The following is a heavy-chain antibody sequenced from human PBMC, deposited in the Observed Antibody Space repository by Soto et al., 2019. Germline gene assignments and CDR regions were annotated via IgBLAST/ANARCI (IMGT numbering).Heavy chain of an antibody. J-gene: IGHJ5*02. CDR1: GFSLSTSGVG. CDR3: AHHTVADGPFSP. D-gene: IGHD4-4*01. Sequence: QITLKESGPTLVKPTQTLTLTCTFSGFSLSTSGVGVGWIRQPPGKAPEWLALIYWNDDKIYSPSLNSRPAITKDTSRDQVVLTVSDMDTVDTATYHCAHHTVADGPFSPWGQGTLVTVSS. CDR2: IYWNDDK. V-gene: IGHV2-5*01.